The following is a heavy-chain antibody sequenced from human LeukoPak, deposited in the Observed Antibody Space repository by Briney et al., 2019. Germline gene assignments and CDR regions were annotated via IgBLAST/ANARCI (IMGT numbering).Heavy chain of an antibody. Sequence: PGGSLRLSCAASGFNFSSYRMNWVRQAPGKGLEWVSSISSSSSYIYYADSVKRRFTISRDNAKNSLYLQMNSLRAEDTAVYYCARVVYYYDSSGPLSYGIDVWGQGTTVTVSS. V-gene: IGHV3-21*01. CDR2: ISSSSSYI. CDR1: GFNFSSYR. CDR3: ARVVYYYDSSGPLSYGIDV. D-gene: IGHD3-22*01. J-gene: IGHJ6*02.